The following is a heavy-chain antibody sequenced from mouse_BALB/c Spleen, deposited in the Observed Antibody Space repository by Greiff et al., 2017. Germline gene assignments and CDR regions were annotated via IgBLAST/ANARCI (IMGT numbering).Heavy chain of an antibody. CDR1: GFTFSNYW. J-gene: IGHJ1*01. Sequence: DVKLQESGGGLVQPGGSMKLSCVASGFTFSNYWMNWVRQSPEKGLEWVAEIRLKSNNYATHYAESVKGRFTITRDDSKSSVYLQMNNLRAEDTGIYYCTRHYDYDWYFDVWGAGTTVTVSS. D-gene: IGHD2-4*01. V-gene: IGHV6-6*02. CDR2: IRLKSNNYAT. CDR3: TRHYDYDWYFDV.